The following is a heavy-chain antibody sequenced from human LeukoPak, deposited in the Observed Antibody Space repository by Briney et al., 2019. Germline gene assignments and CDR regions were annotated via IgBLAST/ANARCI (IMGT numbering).Heavy chain of an antibody. CDR3: AKRKPGGIAAAGVDY. D-gene: IGHD6-13*01. CDR2: ISYDGKYE. V-gene: IGHV3-30*18. Sequence: PGGSLRLSCAASGFTFSSYGMHWVRQAPGKGLEWVAVISYDGKYEYYADSVKGRFTISRDNSKNTLYLQMNSLRAEDTAVYYCAKRKPGGIAAAGVDYGGKGTLVTVSS. J-gene: IGHJ4*02. CDR1: GFTFSSYG.